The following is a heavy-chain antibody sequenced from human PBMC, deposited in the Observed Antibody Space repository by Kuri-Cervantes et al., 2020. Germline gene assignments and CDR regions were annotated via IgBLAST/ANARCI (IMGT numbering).Heavy chain of an antibody. J-gene: IGHJ4*02. CDR3: ARADVARGQWLVRRFDY. CDR2: ISSSGSTI. D-gene: IGHD6-19*01. V-gene: IGHV3-48*03. Sequence: GGSLRLCCAASGFTFSSYEMNWVRQAPGKGLEWVSYISSSGSTIYYADSVKGRFTISRDNAKNSLYLQMNSLRAEDTAVYYSARADVARGQWLVRRFDYWGQGTLVTVSS. CDR1: GFTFSSYE.